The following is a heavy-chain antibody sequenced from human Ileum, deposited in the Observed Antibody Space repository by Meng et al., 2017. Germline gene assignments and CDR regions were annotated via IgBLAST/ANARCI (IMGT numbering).Heavy chain of an antibody. CDR2: ISRDAGTT. CDR1: GFTFTTYA. Sequence: EVQLLESGGNLEQPGGSLRLSFAASGFTFTTYAMSWVRQVPGKGLEWLSTISRDAGTTYYADSVKGRFTISRDNSDNTLYLQMSSLTAADTALYYCARLLLLGIIDYWGQGTLVTVSS. D-gene: IGHD2/OR15-2a*01. CDR3: ARLLLLGIIDY. J-gene: IGHJ4*02. V-gene: IGHV3-23*01.